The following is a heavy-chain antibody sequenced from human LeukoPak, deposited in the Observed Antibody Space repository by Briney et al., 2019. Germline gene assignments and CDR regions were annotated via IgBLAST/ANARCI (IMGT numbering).Heavy chain of an antibody. J-gene: IGHJ4*02. D-gene: IGHD3-22*01. CDR2: INHSGST. V-gene: IGHV4-34*01. Sequence: SETLSLTCTVSGGSISSYYWSWIRQPPGKGLEWIGEINHSGSTNYTPSLKSRVTISVDTSKSQFSLKLSSVTAADTAVYYCARDSNYDSRAFDYWGQGTLVTVSS. CDR3: ARDSNYDSRAFDY. CDR1: GGSISSYY.